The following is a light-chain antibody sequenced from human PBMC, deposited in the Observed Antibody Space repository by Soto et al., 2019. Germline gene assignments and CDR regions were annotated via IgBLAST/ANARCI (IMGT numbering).Light chain of an antibody. V-gene: IGKV3D-15*01. Sequence: EIVMTQSPGTLSLSPGERATLSCRASQSVSSRLAWYQQKHGQAPRLLIYGASTRATGIPDRFSGSGSGTELTITISSLQSEDFEVYYCQQYDKSLLTFGGGTKVDIK. CDR2: GAS. CDR1: QSVSSR. J-gene: IGKJ4*01. CDR3: QQYDKSLLT.